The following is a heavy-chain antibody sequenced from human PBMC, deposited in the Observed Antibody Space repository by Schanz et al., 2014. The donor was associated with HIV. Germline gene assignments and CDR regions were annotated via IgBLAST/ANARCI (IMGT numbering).Heavy chain of an antibody. CDR3: ARVFGRTYGLPDY. CDR2: ISVNGATR. CDR1: GFTFTDNY. J-gene: IGHJ4*02. D-gene: IGHD3-10*01. V-gene: IGHV3-11*01. Sequence: VQLVESGGDLVKPGGSLRLSCTASGFTFTDNYMSWIRQAPGKGLEWLSYISVNGATREYADSVKGRFTISRDNARTSLYLQMNSLRAEDTAVYYCARVFGRTYGLPDYWGQGTLATVSS.